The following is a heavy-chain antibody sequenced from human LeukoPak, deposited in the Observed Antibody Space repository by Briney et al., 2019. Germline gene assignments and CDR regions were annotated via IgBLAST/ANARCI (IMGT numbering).Heavy chain of an antibody. CDR3: ASRPSSGWYNY. D-gene: IGHD6-19*01. CDR1: GFTVSSNY. Sequence: GGSLRLSCAASGFTVSSNYMSWVRLPPGKGLEWVSVIYSSGSTYYADSVKGRFTISRDNSKNTLFLQMNSLRAEDTAVYYCASRPSSGWYNYWGQGTLVTVSS. J-gene: IGHJ4*02. CDR2: IYSSGST. V-gene: IGHV3-53*01.